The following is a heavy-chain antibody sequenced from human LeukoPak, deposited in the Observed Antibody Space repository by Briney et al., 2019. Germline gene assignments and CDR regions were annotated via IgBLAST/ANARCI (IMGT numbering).Heavy chain of an antibody. V-gene: IGHV1-18*01. D-gene: IGHD3-3*01. CDR3: ARDISGYDFWSGYNTYYYGMEV. J-gene: IGHJ6*02. Sequence: GASVKVSCKASGYTFTSYGISWVRQAPGQGLEWMGWISAYNGDTNYAQKLQGRVTMTTETSTSTAYMELRSLRSDDTAVYYCARDISGYDFWSGYNTYYYGMEVWGQGTTVTVPS. CDR2: ISAYNGDT. CDR1: GYTFTSYG.